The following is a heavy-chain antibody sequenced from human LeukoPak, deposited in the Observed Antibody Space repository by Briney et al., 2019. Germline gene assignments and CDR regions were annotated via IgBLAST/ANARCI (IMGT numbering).Heavy chain of an antibody. J-gene: IGHJ5*02. D-gene: IGHD6-19*01. CDR3: AMGRFHSGWFDP. CDR2: MNPNSGNT. V-gene: IGHV1-8*01. CDR1: GYTFTSYD. Sequence: ASVKVSCKASGYTFTSYDINWVRQATGQGLEWMGWMNPNSGNTGYARKFQGRVTMTRNTSISTAYMELSSLRSEDTAVYYCAMGRFHSGWFDPWGQGTLVIVSS.